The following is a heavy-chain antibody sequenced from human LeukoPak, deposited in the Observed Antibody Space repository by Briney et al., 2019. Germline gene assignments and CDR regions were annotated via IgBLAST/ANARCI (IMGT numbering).Heavy chain of an antibody. CDR2: IKQDGSET. CDR3: ATGDSSGWYEFGY. J-gene: IGHJ4*02. D-gene: IGHD6-19*01. Sequence: GGSLRLSCAASGFTFGRFWMSWVRQAPGKGLEWVANIKQDGSETHYVDSVRGRFTISRDNANNSLFLQMNSLRVEDTAMCYCATGDSSGWYEFGYWGQGTLVTVSS. V-gene: IGHV3-7*01. CDR1: GFTFGRFW.